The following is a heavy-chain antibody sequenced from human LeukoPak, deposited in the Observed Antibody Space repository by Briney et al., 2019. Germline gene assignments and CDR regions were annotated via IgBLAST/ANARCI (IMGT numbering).Heavy chain of an antibody. CDR2: INPSGGST. CDR1: GYTFTNYY. Sequence: VASVKVSCKASGYTFTNYYMHWVRQAPGQGLEWMGIINPSGGSTSYAQKFQGRVTMTRDTSTSTVYMELSRLRSDDTAVYYCARGSYCTNGVCYTPNWYFDLWGRGTLVTVSS. V-gene: IGHV1-46*01. D-gene: IGHD2-8*01. J-gene: IGHJ2*01. CDR3: ARGSYCTNGVCYTPNWYFDL.